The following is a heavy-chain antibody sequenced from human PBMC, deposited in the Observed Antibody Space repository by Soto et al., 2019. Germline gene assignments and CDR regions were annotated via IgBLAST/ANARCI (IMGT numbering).Heavy chain of an antibody. V-gene: IGHV3-30*04. D-gene: IGHD7-27*01. CDR3: ARDYLGIEAFDI. J-gene: IGHJ3*02. CDR2: ISYDGSNK. Sequence: GGSLRLSCAASGFTFSSYAMHWVRQAPGKGLEWVAVISYDGSNKYYADSVKGRFTISRDNSKNTLYLQMNSLRAEDTAVYYCARDYLGIEAFDIWGQGTMVTVSS. CDR1: GFTFSSYA.